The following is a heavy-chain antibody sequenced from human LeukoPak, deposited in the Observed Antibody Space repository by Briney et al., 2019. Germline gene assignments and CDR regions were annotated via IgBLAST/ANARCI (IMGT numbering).Heavy chain of an antibody. CDR2: INPNSGGT. V-gene: IGHV1-2*02. Sequence: ASVKVSCKASGYTFTGYYMHWVRQAPGQGLEWMGWINPNSGGTNYAQKFQGRVTMTRDTSISTAYMELSRLRSDDTAVYYCARGALMISYYYYMDVWGKGTTVTVSS. CDR3: ARGALMISYYYYMDV. J-gene: IGHJ6*03. CDR1: GYTFTGYY. D-gene: IGHD3/OR15-3a*01.